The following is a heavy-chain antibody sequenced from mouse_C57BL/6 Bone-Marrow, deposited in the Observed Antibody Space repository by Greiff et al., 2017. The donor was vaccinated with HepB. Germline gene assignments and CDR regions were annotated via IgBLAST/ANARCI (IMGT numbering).Heavy chain of an antibody. CDR1: GYSITSGYY. CDR2: ISYDGSK. J-gene: IGHJ2*01. CDR3: ASTHYFDY. V-gene: IGHV3-6*01. Sequence: ESGPGLVKPSQSLSLTCSVTGYSITSGYYWNWIRQFPGNKLEWMGYISYDGSKNYNPSLKNRISITRDTSKNQFFLKLNSVTTEDTATYYCASTHYFDYWGQGTTLTVSS.